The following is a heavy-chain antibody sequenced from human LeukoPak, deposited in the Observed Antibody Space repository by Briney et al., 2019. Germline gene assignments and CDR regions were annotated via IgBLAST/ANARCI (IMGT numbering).Heavy chain of an antibody. Sequence: PSETLSLTCTVSGGSISSYYWSWIRQPPGKGLEWIGYIYYSGSTNYNPSLKTRVTMSVDTSKNQASLKLRSVTAADTAVYFCTSAYYYAIDNWGQGTLVTVSS. V-gene: IGHV4-59*08. CDR1: GGSISSYY. J-gene: IGHJ4*02. D-gene: IGHD3-10*01. CDR3: TSAYYYAIDN. CDR2: IYYSGST.